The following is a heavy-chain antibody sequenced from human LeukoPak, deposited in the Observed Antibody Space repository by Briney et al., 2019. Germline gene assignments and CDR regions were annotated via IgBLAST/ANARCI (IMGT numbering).Heavy chain of an antibody. CDR1: GGSFSGYY. J-gene: IGHJ4*02. D-gene: IGHD6-13*01. V-gene: IGHV4-34*01. CDR3: ARLVSSAADH. Sequence: PSETLSLTCAVYGGSFSGYYWSWIRQPPGKGLEWIGEINHSGSTNYNPSLKSRVTISVDTSKNQFSLKLSSVTAADTAVYYCARLVSSAADHWGQGTLVTVSS. CDR2: INHSGST.